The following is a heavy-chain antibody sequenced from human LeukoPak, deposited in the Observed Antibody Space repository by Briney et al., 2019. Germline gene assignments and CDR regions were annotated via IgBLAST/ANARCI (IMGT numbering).Heavy chain of an antibody. Sequence: SVKVSCKASGGTFSSYAISWVRQAPGLGLEWMGGIIPIFGTANYAQKFQGRVTITRNTSISTAYMELSSLRSEDTAVYYCARDFYDTSGYYYDYWGQGTLVTVSS. CDR1: GGTFSSYA. CDR3: ARDFYDTSGYYYDY. J-gene: IGHJ4*02. D-gene: IGHD3-22*01. CDR2: IIPIFGTA. V-gene: IGHV1-69*05.